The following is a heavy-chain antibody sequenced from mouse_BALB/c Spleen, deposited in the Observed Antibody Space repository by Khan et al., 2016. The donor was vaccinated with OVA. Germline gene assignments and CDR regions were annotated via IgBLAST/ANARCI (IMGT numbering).Heavy chain of an antibody. Sequence: EVQLQESGAELVKPGASVMLSCTASGFNIKDTYIHWVTQRPEQGLEWIGRIDPANGNTKFDPKFQGRATVTADTTSNTAYLQLSSLTSEDTAVYYWARIYYYGSSYWGQGTSVTVSS. D-gene: IGHD1-1*01. V-gene: IGHV14-3*02. J-gene: IGHJ4*01. CDR1: GFNIKDTY. CDR2: IDPANGNT. CDR3: ARIYYYGSSY.